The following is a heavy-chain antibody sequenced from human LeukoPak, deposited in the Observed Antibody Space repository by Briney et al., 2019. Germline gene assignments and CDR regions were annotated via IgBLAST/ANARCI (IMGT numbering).Heavy chain of an antibody. CDR1: GFTFSIYG. CDR3: AKDSWPEGDEYPYYFDY. CDR2: IWYDGSNK. V-gene: IGHV3-33*06. D-gene: IGHD2-15*01. J-gene: IGHJ4*02. Sequence: GGSLRLSWAASGFTFSIYGMHCGREAPGKGLEWGAGIWYDGSNKYYADSVKVRLTISRDNSTNTLYLQMNSMRAEATAVYYCAKDSWPEGDEYPYYFDYWGQGTLVTVSS.